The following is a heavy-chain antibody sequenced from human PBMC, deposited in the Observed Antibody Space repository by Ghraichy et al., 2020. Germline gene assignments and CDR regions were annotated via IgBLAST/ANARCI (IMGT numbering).Heavy chain of an antibody. CDR1: GFTFTNYW. V-gene: IGHV3-74*01. CDR2: INSDGSNT. J-gene: IGHJ4*02. CDR3: VRDNPSEVDLFDF. Sequence: GGSLRLSCAASGFTFTNYWMHWVRQAPGKGLVWVSHINSDGSNTYCADSVKGRFTISRDNAKNTVFLQMNRLSAEDTAVYYCVRDNPSEVDLFDFWGQGTLVTVSS.